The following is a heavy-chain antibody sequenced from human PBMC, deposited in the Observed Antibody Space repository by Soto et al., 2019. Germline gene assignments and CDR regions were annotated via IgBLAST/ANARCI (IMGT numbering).Heavy chain of an antibody. CDR2: IIPIFRTT. Sequence: QVQLVQSGAEVKKPGSSVKVSCQASGGSFSGQAVSWVRQAPGQGLEWLGGIIPIFRTTNYARKFQGRLTITADESTGTASMELTSLRSEDTSIYYCASVPHWGQGTLVPVSS. V-gene: IGHV1-69*01. J-gene: IGHJ4*02. CDR1: GGSFSGQA. CDR3: ASVPH.